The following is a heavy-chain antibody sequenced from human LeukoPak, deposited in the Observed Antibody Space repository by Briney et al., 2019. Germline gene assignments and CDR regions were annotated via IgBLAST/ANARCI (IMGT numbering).Heavy chain of an antibody. CDR1: GYTFSDYY. V-gene: IGHV1-2*02. Sequence: ASVTVSCKASGYTFSDYYMHWVRQAPGKGREWMGWINDKNGGTTYAQNFQGRVTMTRDSSIRTAYLELSMLRSDDSAIYYCTRDHCSFANCYEDYYYGMDVWGQGTTVTVSS. CDR3: TRDHCSFANCYEDYYYGMDV. D-gene: IGHD2-2*01. CDR2: INDKNGGT. J-gene: IGHJ6*02.